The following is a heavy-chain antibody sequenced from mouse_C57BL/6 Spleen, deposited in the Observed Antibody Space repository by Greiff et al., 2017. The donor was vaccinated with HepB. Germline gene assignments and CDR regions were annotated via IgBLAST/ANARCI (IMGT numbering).Heavy chain of an antibody. V-gene: IGHV5-17*01. J-gene: IGHJ1*03. CDR2: ISSGSSTI. D-gene: IGHD1-3*01. Sequence: EVKVVESGGGLVKPGGSLKLSCAASGFTFSDYGMHWVRQAPEKGLEWVAYISSGSSTIYYADTVKGRFTISRDNAKNTLFLQMTSLRSEDTAMYYCARHNYSWYFDVWGTGTTVTVS. CDR3: ARHNYSWYFDV. CDR1: GFTFSDYG.